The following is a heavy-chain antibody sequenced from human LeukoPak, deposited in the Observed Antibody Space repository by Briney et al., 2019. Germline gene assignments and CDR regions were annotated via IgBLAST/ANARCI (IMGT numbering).Heavy chain of an antibody. CDR3: ARKLRLGGNWFDP. Sequence: SVKVFCKTSGGTFTSYAITWVRQAPGQGLEWMGKIIPISGTTNYAQKFQGRVTFTADESTSTAYMELSSLRSEDTALYYCARKLRLGGNWFDPWGQGTLVTVSS. CDR1: GGTFTSYA. CDR2: IIPISGTT. J-gene: IGHJ5*02. D-gene: IGHD1-26*01. V-gene: IGHV1-69*15.